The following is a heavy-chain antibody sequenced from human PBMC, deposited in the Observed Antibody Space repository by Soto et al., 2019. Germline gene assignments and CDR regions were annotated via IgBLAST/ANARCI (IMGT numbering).Heavy chain of an antibody. CDR2: IYWDDDK. CDR1: GLSLSTSGEA. CDR3: AHYVSTSPAGWFDP. V-gene: IGHV2-5*02. Sequence: QITLKESGPTLVKPTQTLTLTCTFSGLSLSTSGEAEGWIRQPPGKALEWLALIYWDDDKRYNPTLKTRLTITKDTSKNQVVLTLTNMDPVDTATYYCAHYVSTSPAGWFDPWGQGILVTVSS. D-gene: IGHD3-10*02. J-gene: IGHJ5*02.